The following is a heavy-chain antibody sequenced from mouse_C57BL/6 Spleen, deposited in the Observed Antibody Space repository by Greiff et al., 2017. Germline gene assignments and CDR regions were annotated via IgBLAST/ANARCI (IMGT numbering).Heavy chain of an antibody. Sequence: VQLQQSGAELVRPGASVTLSCKASGYTFTDYEMHWVKQTPVHGLEWIGAIDPETGGTAYNQKFKGKAILTADKSSSTAYMELRSLTSEDSAVYYCTRWGYYSKNYAMDYWGQGTSVTVSS. CDR2: IDPETGGT. J-gene: IGHJ4*01. V-gene: IGHV1-15*01. CDR3: TRWGYYSKNYAMDY. D-gene: IGHD2-5*01. CDR1: GYTFTDYE.